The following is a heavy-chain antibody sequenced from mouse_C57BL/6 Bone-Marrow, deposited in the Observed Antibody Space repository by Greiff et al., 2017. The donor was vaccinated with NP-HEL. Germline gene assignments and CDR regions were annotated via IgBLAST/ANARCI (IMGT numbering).Heavy chain of an antibody. V-gene: IGHV7-3*01. Sequence: EVHLVESGGGLVQPGGSLSLSCAASGFTFPDYYMSWVRQPPGKALEWLGFIRNKANGYTTEYSASVKGRFTIARDNSQSILYLQMNALRAEDSATYYCARWGDEDYWGQGTTLTVSS. CDR2: IRNKANGYTT. J-gene: IGHJ2*01. CDR3: ARWGDEDY. CDR1: GFTFPDYY. D-gene: IGHD3-3*01.